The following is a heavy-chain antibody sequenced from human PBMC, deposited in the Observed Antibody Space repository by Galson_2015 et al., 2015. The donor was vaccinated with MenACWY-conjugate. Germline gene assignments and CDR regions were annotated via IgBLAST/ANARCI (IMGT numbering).Heavy chain of an antibody. Sequence: SLRLSCAVSGFTVSSSYMTWVRQAPGKGLEWVSVIYSDGSTYNADSVKGRFTISRDNSKNTVFLQMTSLRAEDTAMYYCARDSRATTVWGLNKRKTIDYYYGMDVWGQGTTVIVPS. D-gene: IGHD3-10*01. J-gene: IGHJ6*02. CDR1: GFTVSSSY. CDR2: IYSDGST. V-gene: IGHV3-53*01. CDR3: ARDSRATTVWGLNKRKTIDYYYGMDV.